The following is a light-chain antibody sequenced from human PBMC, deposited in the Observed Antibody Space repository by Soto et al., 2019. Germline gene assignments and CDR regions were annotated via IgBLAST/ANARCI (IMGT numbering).Light chain of an antibody. CDR3: QQYNSYSRT. J-gene: IGKJ1*01. Sequence: DLQMTQSPSTLSASVGDRVTITCRASQSITSWLAWYQQKPGKAPKLLIYDASNLESGVPSRFSGSGSGTEFTLTISRLQPDDLATYYCQQYNSYSRTFGQGTKVEIK. CDR2: DAS. CDR1: QSITSW. V-gene: IGKV1-5*01.